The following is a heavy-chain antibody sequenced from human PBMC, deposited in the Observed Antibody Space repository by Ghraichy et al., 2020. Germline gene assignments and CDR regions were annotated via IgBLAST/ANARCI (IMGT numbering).Heavy chain of an antibody. CDR3: ARDRGVYTVAGDFDY. CDR2: INPNSGGT. J-gene: IGHJ4*02. D-gene: IGHD6-19*01. Sequence: ASVKVSCKASGYTFTGYYMHWVRQAPGQGLEWMGWINPNSGGTNYAQKFQGRVTMTRDTSISTAYMELSRLRSDDTAVYYCARDRGVYTVAGDFDYWGQGTLVTVSS. V-gene: IGHV1-2*02. CDR1: GYTFTGYY.